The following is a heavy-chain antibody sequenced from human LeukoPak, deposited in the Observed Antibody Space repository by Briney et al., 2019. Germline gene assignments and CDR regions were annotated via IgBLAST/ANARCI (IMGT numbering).Heavy chain of an antibody. CDR2: IWYDGSNK. CDR3: AKIYCTGSGCPFFDN. CDR1: GFTFSSYG. J-gene: IGHJ4*02. V-gene: IGHV3-33*06. Sequence: GRSLRLSCAASGFTFSSYGMHWVRQAPGKGLEWVAVIWYDGSNKYYADSVKGRFTISRDNFQNTLYLQMNTLRAEDTAVYYCAKIYCTGSGCPFFDNWGQGTLVTVSS. D-gene: IGHD2-8*02.